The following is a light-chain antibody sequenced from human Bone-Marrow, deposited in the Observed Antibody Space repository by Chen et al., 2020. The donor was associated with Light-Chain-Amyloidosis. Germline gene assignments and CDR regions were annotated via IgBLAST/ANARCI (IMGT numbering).Light chain of an antibody. J-gene: IGLJ3*02. CDR1: NIGSTS. Sequence: SYVLTQPSSVSVAPGQTATIACGGNNIGSTSVHWYQQTPGQAPLLVVYDDSDRPSGIPERLSGSTSGITAALTVSRVEAGDEADYYCQVWDRSSDRPVFGGGTKLTVL. CDR2: DDS. CDR3: QVWDRSSDRPV. V-gene: IGLV3-21*02.